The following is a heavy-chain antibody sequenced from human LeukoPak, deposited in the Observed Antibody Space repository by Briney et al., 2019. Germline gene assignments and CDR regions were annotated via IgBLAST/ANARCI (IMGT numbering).Heavy chain of an antibody. Sequence: QSGRSLRLSCAASGFTFSSYGMHWVRQAPGKGLEWVAVISYDGSNKYYADSVKGRFTISRDNSKNTLYLQMNSLRAEDTAVYYCAKDRSGLNWFDPWGQGTLVTVSS. D-gene: IGHD3-10*01. CDR3: AKDRSGLNWFDP. CDR1: GFTFSSYG. J-gene: IGHJ5*02. V-gene: IGHV3-30*18. CDR2: ISYDGSNK.